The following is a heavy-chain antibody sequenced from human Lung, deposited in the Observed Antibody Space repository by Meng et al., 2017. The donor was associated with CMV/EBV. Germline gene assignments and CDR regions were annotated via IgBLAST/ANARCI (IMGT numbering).Heavy chain of an antibody. Sequence: QMVQKDARTEIVKTSETWSLTCTVSVGSISSYYGSWTRQSAAKGLEWIGRIYTSGNTIYNTSLKSRLTLSLDTSKNQFSLKLNSVTAADTAVYYCARAEADTGNFDYWGQGTLVTVSS. CDR2: IYTSGNT. D-gene: IGHD6-19*01. CDR3: ARAEADTGNFDY. V-gene: IGHV4-4*07. CDR1: VGSISSYY. J-gene: IGHJ4*02.